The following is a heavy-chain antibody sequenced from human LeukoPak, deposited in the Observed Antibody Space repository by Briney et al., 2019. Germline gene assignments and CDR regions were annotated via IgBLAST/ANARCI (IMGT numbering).Heavy chain of an antibody. CDR2: INQLGSEK. D-gene: IGHD3-10*01. Sequence: GGSLRLSCAASGFTFSDYYMTWVRQAPEKGLEWVANINQLGSEKNYVDSVKGRFTISRDNAKNSLYLQMNSLRAEDTALYYCAKDIADYYGSGSSSNSYGMDVWGQGTTVTVSS. J-gene: IGHJ6*02. CDR1: GFTFSDYY. V-gene: IGHV3-7*03. CDR3: AKDIADYYGSGSSSNSYGMDV.